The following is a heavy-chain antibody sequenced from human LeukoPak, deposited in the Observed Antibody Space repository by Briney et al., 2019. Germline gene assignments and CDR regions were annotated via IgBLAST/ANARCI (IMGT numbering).Heavy chain of an antibody. Sequence: GGSLRLSCAASGFTFSDHYMDWVRQAPGERLEWVGRTRNKADSYTTEYAASVKGRFTISRDDSNNSLFLQMNSLRTEDTAVYYCIRRLGDWGQGTLVTVSS. D-gene: IGHD3-16*01. CDR1: GFTFSDHY. CDR2: TRNKADSYTT. J-gene: IGHJ4*02. V-gene: IGHV3-72*01. CDR3: IRRLGD.